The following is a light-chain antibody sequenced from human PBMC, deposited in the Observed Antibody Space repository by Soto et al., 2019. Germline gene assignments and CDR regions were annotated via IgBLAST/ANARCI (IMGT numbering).Light chain of an antibody. CDR3: HQYGISPGT. J-gene: IGKJ2*01. CDR1: QSVRSHS. V-gene: IGKV3-20*01. CDR2: GAS. Sequence: EIVLTQSPGTLSLSPGERATLACRSSQSVRSHSLAWHQQKPGLAPSLLIYGASTRATGIPDRCSGSGSGTDFTLTITSVEPEDFAVYYCHQYGISPGTFGQGTKLEIK.